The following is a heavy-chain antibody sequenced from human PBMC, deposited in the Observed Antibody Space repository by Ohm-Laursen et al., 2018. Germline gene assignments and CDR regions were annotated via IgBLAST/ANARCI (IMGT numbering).Heavy chain of an antibody. CDR3: ARVEARMVRGIIPRYYYYGMDV. D-gene: IGHD3-10*01. Sequence: SLRLSCTASGFIFSSFAMTWVRQAPGKGLEWVSVISGSGDDTYYTDSVKGRFTISRDNAKNSLYLQMSNLRAEDTAVYYCARVEARMVRGIIPRYYYYGMDVWGQGTTVTVSS. CDR2: ISGSGDDT. V-gene: IGHV3-23*01. CDR1: GFIFSSFA. J-gene: IGHJ6*02.